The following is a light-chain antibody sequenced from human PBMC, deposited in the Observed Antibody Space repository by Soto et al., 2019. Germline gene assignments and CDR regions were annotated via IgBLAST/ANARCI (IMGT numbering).Light chain of an antibody. CDR3: SSYTTSGTPV. CDR2: EVS. V-gene: IGLV2-14*01. J-gene: IGLJ3*02. Sequence: QSVLTQPASVSGSPGQSITISCTGTSSDVGGYNYLSGYQQHPGKAPRVMIYEVSNRPSGVSHRFSGSKSGNTASLTISGLQAEDEADYFCSSYTTSGTPVFGGGTKLTVL. CDR1: SSDVGGYNY.